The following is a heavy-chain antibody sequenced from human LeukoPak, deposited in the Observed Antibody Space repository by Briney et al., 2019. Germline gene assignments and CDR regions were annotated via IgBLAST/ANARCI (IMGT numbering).Heavy chain of an antibody. V-gene: IGHV3-7*01. CDR2: IKRDGSEK. CDR1: GFTFRSYW. CDR3: ARDDRLDAFDI. Sequence: PGGSLRLSCAASGFTFRSYWMSWVRQAPGKGLEWVASIKRDGSEKFYVDSVKGRFTISRDNAKNSLYLQMNSLRAEDTAVYYCARDDRLDAFDIWGQGTMVTVSS. J-gene: IGHJ3*02. D-gene: IGHD3-16*02.